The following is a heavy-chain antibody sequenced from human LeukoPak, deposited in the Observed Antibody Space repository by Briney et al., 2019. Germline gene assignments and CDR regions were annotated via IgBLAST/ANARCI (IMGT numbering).Heavy chain of an antibody. CDR3: ASVSGYFTPVDY. Sequence: GASVKVSCKASGYTFTSYYMHWVRQAPGQGLEWMGIINPSGGSTSYAQKFQGRVTMTRDMSTSTVYMELSSLRSEDTAVYYCASVSGYFTPVDYWGQGTLVTVSS. CDR2: INPSGGST. D-gene: IGHD3-3*01. J-gene: IGHJ4*02. CDR1: GYTFTSYY. V-gene: IGHV1-46*01.